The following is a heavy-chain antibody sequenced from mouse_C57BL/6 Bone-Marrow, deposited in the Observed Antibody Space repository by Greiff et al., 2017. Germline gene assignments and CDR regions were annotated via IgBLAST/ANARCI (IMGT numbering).Heavy chain of an antibody. D-gene: IGHD4-1*01. CDR3: ANNWDSYYFDY. CDR1: GFNIKDDY. J-gene: IGHJ2*01. V-gene: IGHV14-4*01. Sequence: DVKLQESGAELVRPGASVKLSCTASGFNIKDDYMHWVKQRPEQGLEWIGWIDPENGDTEYASKFQGKATITADTSSNTAYLQLSSLTYEDSAVYYCANNWDSYYFDYWGQGTTLTVSS. CDR2: IDPENGDT.